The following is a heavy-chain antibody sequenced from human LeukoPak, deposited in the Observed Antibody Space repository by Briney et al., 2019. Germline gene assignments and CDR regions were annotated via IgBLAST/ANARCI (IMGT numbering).Heavy chain of an antibody. CDR3: AREKCSGGSCHPDYYYYMDV. J-gene: IGHJ6*03. D-gene: IGHD2-15*01. CDR2: IYTSGST. CDR1: GGSISSYY. V-gene: IGHV4-4*07. Sequence: PSETLSLTCTVSGGSISSYYWSWIRQPAGKGLEWIGRIYTSGSTNYNPSLKSRVTMSVDTSKNQFSLKLSSVTAADTAVYYCAREKCSGGSCHPDYYYYMDVWGKGTTVTISS.